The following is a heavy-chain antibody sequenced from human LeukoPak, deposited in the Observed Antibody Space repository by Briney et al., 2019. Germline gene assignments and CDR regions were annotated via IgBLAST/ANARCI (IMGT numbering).Heavy chain of an antibody. J-gene: IGHJ6*03. CDR1: GGTFSSYA. CDR2: IIPIFGTA. Sequence: ASVKVSCKASGGTFSSYAISWVRQAPGQGLEWMGGIIPIFGTANYAQKFQGRVTITTDESTSTAYMELSSLRSEDTAVYYCASGAIEQLALYYYYMDVWGKGTTVTVSS. CDR3: ASGAIEQLALYYYYMDV. V-gene: IGHV1-69*05. D-gene: IGHD6-6*01.